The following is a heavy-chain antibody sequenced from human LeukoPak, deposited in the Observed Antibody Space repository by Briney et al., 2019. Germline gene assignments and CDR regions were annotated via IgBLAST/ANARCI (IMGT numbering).Heavy chain of an antibody. CDR3: ARGREMATMESAFDI. J-gene: IGHJ3*02. CDR1: GFTFSDYY. V-gene: IGHV3-11*04. Sequence: PGGSLRLSCAASGFTFSDYYMSWIRQAPGKGLEWVSYISSSGSTIYYADSVKGRFTISRDNAKNSLYLQMNSLRAEDTAVYYCARGREMATMESAFDIWGQGTMVTVSS. CDR2: ISSSGSTI. D-gene: IGHD5-24*01.